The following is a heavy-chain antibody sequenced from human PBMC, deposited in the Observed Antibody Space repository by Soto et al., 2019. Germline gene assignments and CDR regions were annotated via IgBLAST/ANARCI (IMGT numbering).Heavy chain of an antibody. CDR3: ARDLRSASGWYAPGC. CDR2: ISTSGAT. CDR1: GYPFSGHA. V-gene: IGHV3-23*01. Sequence: GGSLRLSCAASGYPFSGHAMIWVRQAPGKGLEWVSTISTSGATYYGDSAKGRFTFSRDNSRNMVYLHMNSLRVEDTAVYYCARDLRSASGWYAPGCWGPGTLVTVSS. D-gene: IGHD6-19*01. J-gene: IGHJ4*02.